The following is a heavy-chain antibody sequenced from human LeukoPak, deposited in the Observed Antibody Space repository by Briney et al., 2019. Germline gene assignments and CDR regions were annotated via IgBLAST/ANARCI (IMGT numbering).Heavy chain of an antibody. CDR1: GFTFGDYA. V-gene: IGHV3-49*03. CDR2: IRSKAYGGTT. CDR3: TTDNSLGQFDY. J-gene: IGHJ4*02. D-gene: IGHD3-16*01. Sequence: GGSLRLSCTASGFTFGDYAMSWFRQAPGKGLEWVGFIRSKAYGGTTEYAASVKGRFTISRDDSKSIAYLQMNSLKTEDTAVYYCTTDNSLGQFDYWGQGTLVTVSS.